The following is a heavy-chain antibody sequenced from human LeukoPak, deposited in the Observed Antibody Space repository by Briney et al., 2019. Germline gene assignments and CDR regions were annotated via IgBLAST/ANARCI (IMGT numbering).Heavy chain of an antibody. CDR1: GFIFSGYW. CDR2: IKQDGSEK. D-gene: IGHD5-18*01. V-gene: IGHV3-7*01. Sequence: GSLRLSCAASGFIFSGYWMTWVRQAPGKGLEWVANIKQDGSEKYYVDSVKSRFTISRDNAKNSLYLQMNSLRAEDTAVYYCASPGSVGDTGMPDYWGQGTLVTVSS. CDR3: ASPGSVGDTGMPDY. J-gene: IGHJ4*02.